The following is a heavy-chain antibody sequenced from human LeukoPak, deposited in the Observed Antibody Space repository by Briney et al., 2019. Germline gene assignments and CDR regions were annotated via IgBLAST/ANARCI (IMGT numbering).Heavy chain of an antibody. D-gene: IGHD5-24*01. Sequence: ASVKVSCKASGYTFTSYYMHWVRQAPGQGLEWMGIINPSGGSTSYAQKFQGRVTMTRDMSTSTVYMELSSLRSKDTAVYYCARVDVEMATTHKYYFDYWGQGTLVTVSS. CDR3: ARVDVEMATTHKYYFDY. J-gene: IGHJ4*02. CDR1: GYTFTSYY. CDR2: INPSGGST. V-gene: IGHV1-46*01.